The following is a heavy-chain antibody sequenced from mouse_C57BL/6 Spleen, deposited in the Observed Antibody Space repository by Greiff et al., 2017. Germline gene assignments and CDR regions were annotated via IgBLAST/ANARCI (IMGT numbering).Heavy chain of an antibody. D-gene: IGHD4-1*01. CDR3: AREDLGRGFAY. J-gene: IGHJ3*01. Sequence: EVKVEESEGGLVQPGSSMKLSCTASGFTFSDYYMAWVRQVPEKGLEWVANINYDGSSTYYLDSLKSRFIISRDNAKNILYLQMSSLKSEDTATYYCAREDLGRGFAYWGQGTLVTVSA. V-gene: IGHV5-16*01. CDR1: GFTFSDYY. CDR2: INYDGSST.